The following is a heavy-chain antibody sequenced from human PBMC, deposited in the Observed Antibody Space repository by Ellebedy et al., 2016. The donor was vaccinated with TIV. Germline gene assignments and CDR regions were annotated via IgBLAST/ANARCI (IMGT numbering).Heavy chain of an antibody. Sequence: GGSLRLSCAASGFTFSSYDMHWVRQGTGKGLEWVSAIGTAGDTYYPGSVKGRFTISRDNAKNSLYLQITSLRAEDTALYYGARVRFGDTAVDYWGQGTLVTVSS. J-gene: IGHJ4*03. CDR3: ARVRFGDTAVDY. D-gene: IGHD2-21*01. V-gene: IGHV3-13*01. CDR1: GFTFSSYD. CDR2: IGTAGDT.